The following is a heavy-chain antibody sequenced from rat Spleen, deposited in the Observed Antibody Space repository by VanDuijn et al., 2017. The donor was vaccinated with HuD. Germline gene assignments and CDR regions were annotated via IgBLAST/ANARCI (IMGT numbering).Heavy chain of an antibody. CDR3: ARGATEGIVNVMDA. CDR2: ISSGGST. Sequence: QVQLKESGPGLVQPSQTLSLTCTVSGFSLISNGVHWIRQPPGEGLEWIAAISSGGSTYYNSVLKSRLSISRDTSKSQVFLKMNSLQTEDIATYYCARGATEGIVNVMDAWGQGASVTVSS. D-gene: IGHD1-11*01. CDR1: GFSLISNG. V-gene: IGHV2S8*01. J-gene: IGHJ4*01.